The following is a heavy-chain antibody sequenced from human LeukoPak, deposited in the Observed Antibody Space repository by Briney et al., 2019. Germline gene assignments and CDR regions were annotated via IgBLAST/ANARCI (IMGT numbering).Heavy chain of an antibody. CDR3: ARARLRFLDF. D-gene: IGHD5-12*01. CDR2: IYSGGST. CDR1: GFTVSNTY. Sequence: PGGSLRLSCAASGFTVSNTYMIWVRQAPGKGLEWVSVIYSGGSTYYTDSVKGRFIMSRDNSKNTLFLRMYSLRLEDTAVYYCARARLRFLDFWGQGTLVTV. J-gene: IGHJ4*02. V-gene: IGHV3-66*01.